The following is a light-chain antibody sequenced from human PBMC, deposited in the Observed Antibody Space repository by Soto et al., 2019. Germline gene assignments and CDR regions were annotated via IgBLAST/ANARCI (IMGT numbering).Light chain of an antibody. J-gene: IGKJ1*01. CDR3: QQYKSYPWT. CDR1: QSISSW. V-gene: IGKV1-5*03. Sequence: DIQMTQSPFTLSASVGDRVTITCRTSQSISSWLAWYQQKPGKAPKLLIYKASSLESGVPSRFSGSGSGTEFTLTISSLQPDDFATYYCQQYKSYPWTFGQGIKVEIK. CDR2: KAS.